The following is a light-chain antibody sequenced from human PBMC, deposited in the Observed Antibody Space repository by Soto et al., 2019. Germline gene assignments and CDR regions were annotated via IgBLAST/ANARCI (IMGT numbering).Light chain of an antibody. CDR3: QYYNTAPLT. Sequence: DIQMTQSPSSLSASVGSRVNITCRATQSIGNFVAWYQQQPGKVPRVLIYAASTLHPGVPPRFSGAQSGPDFTLTISSLQPDDVATYYCQYYNTAPLTFGGGTRVEI. J-gene: IGKJ4*01. CDR2: AAS. CDR1: QSIGNF. V-gene: IGKV1-27*01.